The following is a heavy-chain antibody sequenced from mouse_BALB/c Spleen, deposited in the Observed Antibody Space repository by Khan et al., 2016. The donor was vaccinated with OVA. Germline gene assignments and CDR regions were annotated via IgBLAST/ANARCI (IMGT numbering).Heavy chain of an antibody. CDR3: ARTARIKY. J-gene: IGHJ2*01. Sequence: VQLKQSGPGLVKPSQSLSLTCTVTGYSITSGYGWNWIRKFPGNKLEWMGYISYSGSTNYNPSLKSRISITRDTSKNKFFLQLNSVTTEDTATYYSARTARIKYWGQGTTLTVSS. V-gene: IGHV3-2*02. CDR2: ISYSGST. CDR1: GYSITSGYG. D-gene: IGHD1-2*01.